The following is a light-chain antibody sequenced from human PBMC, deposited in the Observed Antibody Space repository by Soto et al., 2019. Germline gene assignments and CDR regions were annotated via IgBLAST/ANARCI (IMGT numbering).Light chain of an antibody. J-gene: IGKJ1*01. CDR2: KAS. Sequence: DVQMTQSPSTLSASVGDRVTLTCRASQNIGIWLAWYQQKPGKAPNLMIHKASTLGSGVPSRFSGSGSGTEFTLTITSLQPDDFATYYCKQYNSWAFGQGTKVEFK. CDR3: KQYNSWA. CDR1: QNIGIW. V-gene: IGKV1-5*03.